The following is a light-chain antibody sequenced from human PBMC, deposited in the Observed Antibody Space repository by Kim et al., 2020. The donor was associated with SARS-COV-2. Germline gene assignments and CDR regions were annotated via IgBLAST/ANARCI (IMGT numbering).Light chain of an antibody. CDR2: GAS. CDR3: QPFERSPIT. V-gene: IGKV3-20*01. Sequence: EIVLTQSPGTLSLSLGERATFSCRASQNVSTVYLAWYQQRPGQAPSLLLYGASNRATGTPDRFRGSGSGTDFALIISKLEPEDLGVYYCQPFERSPITFGPGTRLEIK. CDR1: QNVSTVY. J-gene: IGKJ5*01.